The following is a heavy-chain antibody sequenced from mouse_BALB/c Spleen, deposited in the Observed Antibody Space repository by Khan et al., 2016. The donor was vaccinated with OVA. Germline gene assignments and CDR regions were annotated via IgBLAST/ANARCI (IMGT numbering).Heavy chain of an antibody. CDR3: ARVYGGDFDY. Sequence: EVKLEESGPGLVKPSQSLSLTCTVTGYSITTDYAWNWIRQFPGKKLEWMGFISYSGNTKYNPSLKSRISITRDTSKNQFFLQLKSVTTEDTARYYCARVYGGDFDYWGQGTTLTVSS. CDR1: GYSITTDYA. CDR2: ISYSGNT. D-gene: IGHD1-1*01. J-gene: IGHJ2*01. V-gene: IGHV3-2*02.